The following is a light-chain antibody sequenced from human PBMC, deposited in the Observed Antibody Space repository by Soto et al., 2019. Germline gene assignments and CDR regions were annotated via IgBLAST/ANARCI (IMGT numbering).Light chain of an antibody. CDR3: QQRRNWPPVT. J-gene: IGKJ4*01. CDR1: QSVSSY. Sequence: EIVLTQSPATLSLSPVERATLSCRASQSVSSYLAWYQQKPGQAPRLLIYDASNRATGIPARFSGSGSGTDFTLTISSLEPEDFAIYYCQQRRNWPPVTFGGGTKVEIK. V-gene: IGKV3-11*01. CDR2: DAS.